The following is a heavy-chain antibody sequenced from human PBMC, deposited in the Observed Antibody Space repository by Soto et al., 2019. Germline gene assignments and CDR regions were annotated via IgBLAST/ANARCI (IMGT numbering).Heavy chain of an antibody. CDR3: AREYYYDSSGYYYVADY. D-gene: IGHD3-22*01. CDR2: ISAYNGNT. Sequence: QVQLVQSGAEVKKPGASVQVSCKASGYTFTSYGISWVRQAPGQGLEWMGWISAYNGNTNYAQKLQGRVTMTTDTSTSTAYMELRSLRSDDTAVYYCAREYYYDSSGYYYVADYWGQGTLVTVSS. J-gene: IGHJ4*02. V-gene: IGHV1-18*01. CDR1: GYTFTSYG.